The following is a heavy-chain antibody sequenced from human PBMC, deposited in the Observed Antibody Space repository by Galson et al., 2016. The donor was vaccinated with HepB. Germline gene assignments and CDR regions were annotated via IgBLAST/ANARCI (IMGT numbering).Heavy chain of an antibody. V-gene: IGHV3-30*09. CDR2: MSHDENNA. CDR3: TRVGFGGILGDAFDI. Sequence: SLRLSCAASGFSISGYAMHWVRQAPGKGLEWVAFMSHDENNAQYPDSVKGRFAISRDNPRNMLYLQMNNLRIEDAAVYYCTRVGFGGILGDAFDIWGRGTMVTVSS. D-gene: IGHD3-3*01. CDR1: GFSISGYA. J-gene: IGHJ3*02.